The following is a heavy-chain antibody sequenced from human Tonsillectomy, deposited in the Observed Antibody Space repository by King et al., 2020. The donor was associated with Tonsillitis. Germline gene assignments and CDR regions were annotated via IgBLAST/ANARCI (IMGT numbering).Heavy chain of an antibody. V-gene: IGHV4-4*02. CDR3: ARVRGISGTKFDY. Sequence: QLQESGPGLVKPSGTLSLTCAVSGDSISTNNWWSWVRQPPGKGLEWIGDIYHSGSTNYNPSLKSRVTISVDKSKNQFSLKLSSVTAADTAVYYCARVRGISGTKFDYWGQGTLVTVSS. CDR1: GDSISTNNW. CDR2: IYHSGST. J-gene: IGHJ4*02. D-gene: IGHD1-7*01.